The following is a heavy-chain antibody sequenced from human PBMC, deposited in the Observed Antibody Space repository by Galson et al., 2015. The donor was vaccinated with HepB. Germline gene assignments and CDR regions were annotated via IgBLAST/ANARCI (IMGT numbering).Heavy chain of an antibody. CDR2: FRSSSNYI. V-gene: IGHV3-21*01. CDR1: GFTFSSHS. Sequence: SLRLSSAASGFTFSSHSMHWVRQAPGKGLEWVSSFRSSSNYIYHADSVKGRCTTSRDNAKNSLYLQLNSLSAEDTAVYYCVRNLPPGGDYSVDYWGQGTLVTVSS. J-gene: IGHJ4*02. CDR3: VRNLPPGGDYSVDY. D-gene: IGHD4-17*01.